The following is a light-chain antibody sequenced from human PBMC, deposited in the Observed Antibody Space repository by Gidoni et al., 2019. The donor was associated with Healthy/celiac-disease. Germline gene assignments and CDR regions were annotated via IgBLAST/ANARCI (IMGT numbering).Light chain of an antibody. V-gene: IGKV1-5*03. CDR2: KAS. CDR3: KQYSSYSWT. J-gene: IGKJ1*01. CDR1: QSISSW. Sequence: DIQMTQSPPTLSAFVGDRVTITCRASQSISSWLAWYPQKPGKAPKLLISKASTLESGVPSRFRGSGAGTEFAPTLSSLQPDDFATYYCKQYSSYSWTFGQGTKVEIK.